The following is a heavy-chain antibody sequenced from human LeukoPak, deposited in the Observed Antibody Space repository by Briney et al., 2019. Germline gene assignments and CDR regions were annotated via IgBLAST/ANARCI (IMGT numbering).Heavy chain of an antibody. J-gene: IGHJ4*02. Sequence: RASVKVSCKTSGYSFNDYYLHWVRQAPGQGLEWMGWINPNSGRTHYAPKFQGRVTLTTDTSITTAYMELSSLISGDTALYYCARDSSDILTGHYHFWGQGTLVTVSS. CDR2: INPNSGRT. CDR3: ARDSSDILTGHYHF. V-gene: IGHV1-2*02. CDR1: GYSFNDYY. D-gene: IGHD3-9*01.